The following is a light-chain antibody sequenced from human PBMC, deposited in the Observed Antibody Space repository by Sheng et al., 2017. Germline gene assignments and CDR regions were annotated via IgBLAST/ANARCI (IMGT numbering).Light chain of an antibody. CDR2: GAS. V-gene: IGKV3-15*01. CDR3: QQYNNWPHSA. Sequence: EIVLTQSPGTLSLSPGERATLSCRASQSVASSYLAWYQQKPGQAPRLLIYGASTRATGIPARFSGSGSGTEFTLTISSLQSEDFAVYYCQQYNNWPHSAFGPGTKVEI. J-gene: IGKJ3*01. CDR1: QSVASSY.